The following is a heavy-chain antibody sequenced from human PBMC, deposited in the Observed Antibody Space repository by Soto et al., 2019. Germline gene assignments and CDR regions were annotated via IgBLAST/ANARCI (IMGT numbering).Heavy chain of an antibody. J-gene: IGHJ4*02. Sequence: QVQLVQSGAEVKKPGASVKVSCKASGYTFTSYGISWVRQAPGQGLEWMGWISAYNGNTNYAQKLQGRVTLTTDTSTSTGYMGLSSRRSDDTAVYYCARAGDGYCSSNSCYRGCDYCGQGTMVTVSS. V-gene: IGHV1-18*04. CDR2: ISAYNGNT. CDR1: GYTFTSYG. D-gene: IGHD2-2*02. CDR3: ARAGDGYCSSNSCYRGCDY.